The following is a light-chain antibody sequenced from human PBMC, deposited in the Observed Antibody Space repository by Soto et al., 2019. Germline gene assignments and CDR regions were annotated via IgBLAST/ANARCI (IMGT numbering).Light chain of an antibody. V-gene: IGKV1-39*01. CDR3: QKSYSIPWT. J-gene: IGKJ1*01. Sequence: DIQMSQSPSSLSASVGDRVTITCRASQSISSLLNWYQQKPGKAPKLLIYGASSLHGGVPSRFSGSGSGTNFTLTISSLQPEDFATYFCQKSYSIPWTFGQGTKVDIK. CDR2: GAS. CDR1: QSISSL.